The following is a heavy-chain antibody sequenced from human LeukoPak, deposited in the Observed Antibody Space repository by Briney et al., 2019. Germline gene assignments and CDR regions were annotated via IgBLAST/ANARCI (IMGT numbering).Heavy chain of an antibody. CDR1: GGSISSYY. D-gene: IGHD6-13*01. V-gene: IGHV4-59*01. Sequence: SETLSLTCTVSGGSISSYYWSWIWQPPGKGLEWIGYIYYSGSTNYNPSLKSRVTISVDTSKNQFSLKLSSVTAADTAVYYCASIAAAGPKRGNFDYWGQGTLVTVSS. CDR2: IYYSGST. CDR3: ASIAAAGPKRGNFDY. J-gene: IGHJ4*02.